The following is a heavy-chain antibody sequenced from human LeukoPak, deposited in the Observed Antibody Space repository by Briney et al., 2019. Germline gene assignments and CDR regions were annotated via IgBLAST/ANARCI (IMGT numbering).Heavy chain of an antibody. CDR1: GGSISSYY. V-gene: IGHV4-4*07. J-gene: IGHJ5*02. D-gene: IGHD3-10*01. Sequence: PSETLSLTCSVSGGSISSYYWSWIRQPAGKGLEWIGRIYSSGTITYNPSLQSRVTMSVDTSKDEFSLKMSSVTAADTAVYYCTRDSGTTGEVKFDPWGQGTLVAVSS. CDR2: IYSSGTI. CDR3: TRDSGTTGEVKFDP.